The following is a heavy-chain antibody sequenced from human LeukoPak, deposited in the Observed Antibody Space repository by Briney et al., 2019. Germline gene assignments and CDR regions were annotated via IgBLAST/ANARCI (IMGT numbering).Heavy chain of an antibody. D-gene: IGHD2-15*01. CDR1: GFTFDDYA. V-gene: IGHV3-43*02. CDR2: ISGDGGST. J-gene: IGHJ6*02. Sequence: GGSLRLSCAASGFTFDDYAMHWVRQAPGKGLEWVSLISGDGGSTYYADSVKGRFTISRDNSKNSLYLQMNSLRTEDTALYYCAKVDCSGGSCYPYGMVVWGQGATVTVSS. CDR3: AKVDCSGGSCYPYGMVV.